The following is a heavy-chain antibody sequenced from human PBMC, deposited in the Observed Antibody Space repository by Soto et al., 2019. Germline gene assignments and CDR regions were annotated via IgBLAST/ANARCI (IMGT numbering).Heavy chain of an antibody. Sequence: PGGSLRLSXAASGFTFSGSAMHWVRQASGKGLEWVGRIRSKANSYATAYAASVKGRFTISRDDSKNTPYLQMNSLKTEDTAVYYRYCCYYDRSGYYAEFDYWGQGTLVTVS. CDR3: YCCYYDRSGYYAEFDY. D-gene: IGHD3-22*01. CDR2: IRSKANSYAT. CDR1: GFTFSGSA. V-gene: IGHV3-73*01. J-gene: IGHJ4*02.